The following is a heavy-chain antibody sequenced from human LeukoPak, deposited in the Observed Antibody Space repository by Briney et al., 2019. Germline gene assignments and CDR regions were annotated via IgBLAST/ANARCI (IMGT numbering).Heavy chain of an antibody. CDR1: GGSINSSDYD. D-gene: IGHD6-19*01. V-gene: IGHV4-39*01. CDR2: SYYTGSA. CDR3: ASSSSGWLC. Sequence: SETLSLICTVSGGSINSSDYDWGWLRQPPGKGLEWIGSSYYTGSAYYNPALKSRVTISVDTSKNHFFLRLRSVTAADTAVYYCASSSSGWLCWGQGTLVTVSS. J-gene: IGHJ4*02.